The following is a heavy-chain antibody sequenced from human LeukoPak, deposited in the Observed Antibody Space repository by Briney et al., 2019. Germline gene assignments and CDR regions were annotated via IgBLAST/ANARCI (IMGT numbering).Heavy chain of an antibody. Sequence: PGGSLRLSCAASGFTFSSYSMNWVRQAPGKGLEWVSSIGSSTYIHYADSVKGRFTISRDNAKNSLYLQMNSLRAEDTAVYYCARVVSYDYDAFDIWGQGTMVTVSS. V-gene: IGHV3-21*01. CDR2: IGSSTYI. D-gene: IGHD5-12*01. CDR1: GFTFSSYS. CDR3: ARVVSYDYDAFDI. J-gene: IGHJ3*02.